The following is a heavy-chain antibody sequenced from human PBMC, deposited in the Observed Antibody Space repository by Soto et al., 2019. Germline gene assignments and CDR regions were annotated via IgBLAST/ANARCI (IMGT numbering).Heavy chain of an antibody. CDR2: INPMGGST. CDR1: GYTFTSYY. J-gene: IGHJ6*03. Sequence: ASVKVSCKASGYTFTSYYMHWVRQAPGQGLEWMGIINPMGGSTSYEQKFQGRVTMTRDTSTSTVYMELSSLSFEDTAVFYCSRDYDGSGSYSLYYYYMDVWGKGTTVTVSS. V-gene: IGHV1-46*03. D-gene: IGHD3-10*01. CDR3: SRDYDGSGSYSLYYYYMDV.